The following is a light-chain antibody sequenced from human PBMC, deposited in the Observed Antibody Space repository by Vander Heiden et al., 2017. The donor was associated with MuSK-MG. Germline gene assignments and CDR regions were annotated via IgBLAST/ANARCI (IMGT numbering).Light chain of an antibody. CDR2: LGS. Sequence: DIVLTQSPLSLPVTPGEPASISCRSSQSLLHSNGYNYLDWYLQKPGQSPQLLIYLGSNRASGVPDRFSGSGSGTDCTLKISRVEAEDVGVYYCRQALQTPHTFGGGTKVEIK. CDR3: RQALQTPHT. CDR1: QSLLHSNGYNY. V-gene: IGKV2-28*01. J-gene: IGKJ4*01.